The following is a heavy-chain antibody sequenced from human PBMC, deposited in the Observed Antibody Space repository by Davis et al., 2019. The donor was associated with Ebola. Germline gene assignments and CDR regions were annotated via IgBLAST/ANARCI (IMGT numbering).Heavy chain of an antibody. CDR2: IYYSGST. V-gene: IGHV4-61*05. J-gene: IGHJ6*02. D-gene: IGHD2-2*01. CDR1: GGSISSSSYY. Sequence: SETLSLTCTVSGGSISSSSYYWGWIRQPPGKGLEWIGYIYYSGSTNYNPSLKSRVTISVDTSKNQFSLKLSSVTAADTAVYYCARLRGYCSSTSCYYYYDMDVWGQGTTVTVSS. CDR3: ARLRGYCSSTSCYYYYDMDV.